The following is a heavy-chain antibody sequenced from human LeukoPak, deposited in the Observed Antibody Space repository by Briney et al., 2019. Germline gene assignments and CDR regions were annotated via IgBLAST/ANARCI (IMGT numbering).Heavy chain of an antibody. J-gene: IGHJ3*02. Sequence: ASVKLSCKASGYTVTNYDINWVRQATGPGLEWMGLINPNSGDTNYAKTFQGKVTMTRNTSISTAYMELSSLGSEDTPVYYCATIGGGNYDVGAFDIWGQGTMVTVSS. CDR1: GYTVTNYD. V-gene: IGHV1-8*01. CDR3: ATIGGGNYDVGAFDI. D-gene: IGHD2-21*01. CDR2: INPNSGDT.